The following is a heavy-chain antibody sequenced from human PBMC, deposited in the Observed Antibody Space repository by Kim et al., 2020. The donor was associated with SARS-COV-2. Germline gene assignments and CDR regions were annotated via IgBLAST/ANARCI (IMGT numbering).Heavy chain of an antibody. V-gene: IGHV3-30*13. Sequence: DSVKGQFTISRDNSKNRLYLQMNSLRAEDTAVYYCARDRGSGYYSYYFDYWGQGTLVTVSS. D-gene: IGHD3-22*01. J-gene: IGHJ4*02. CDR3: ARDRGSGYYSYYFDY.